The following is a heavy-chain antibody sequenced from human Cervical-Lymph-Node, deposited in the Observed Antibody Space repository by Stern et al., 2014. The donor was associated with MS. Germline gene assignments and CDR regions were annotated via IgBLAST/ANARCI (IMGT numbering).Heavy chain of an antibody. CDR1: GGFFDSYK. J-gene: IGHJ6*02. CDR2: IIPMLNEI. Sequence: QLVQSGAEVEKPGSSVKVSCEASGGFFDSYKIHWVRQAPGQRLEWMGRIIPMLNEITYAQKFQARVSITADKSTSTAYLELTSLQSEDSAVYYCASGDRLNYGMEVWGQGTTVTVSS. CDR3: ASGDRLNYGMEV. V-gene: IGHV1-69*09. D-gene: IGHD3/OR15-3a*01.